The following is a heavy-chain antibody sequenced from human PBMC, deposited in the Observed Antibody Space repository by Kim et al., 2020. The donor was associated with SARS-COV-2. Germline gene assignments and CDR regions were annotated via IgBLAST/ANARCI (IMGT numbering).Heavy chain of an antibody. CDR1: GGSFSGYY. D-gene: IGHD6-13*01. Sequence: SETLSLTCAVYGGSFSGYYWSWIRQPPGKGLEWIGEINHSGSTNYNPSLKSRVTISVDTSKNQFSLKLSSVTAADTAVYYCARAPFHYRRGYSSSWFDYWGQGTLVTVSS. CDR2: INHSGST. CDR3: ARAPFHYRRGYSSSWFDY. V-gene: IGHV4-34*01. J-gene: IGHJ5*01.